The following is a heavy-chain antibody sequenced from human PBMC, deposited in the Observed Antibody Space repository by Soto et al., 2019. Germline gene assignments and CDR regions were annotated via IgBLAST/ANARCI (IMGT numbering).Heavy chain of an antibody. CDR1: GGSITSGVYF. V-gene: IGHV4-31*03. CDR2: IYYSGST. J-gene: IGHJ4*02. CDR3: AGCSARKYRFDY. D-gene: IGHD3-10*02. Sequence: SDPLSLTRTVPGGSITSGVYFWSCIRQHPGEGLEWIGYIYYSGSTYYNPSLKSRITMSVDTSNNQFSLKLSSVTAADTAVYYCAGCSARKYRFDYWGQGTLVTVSS.